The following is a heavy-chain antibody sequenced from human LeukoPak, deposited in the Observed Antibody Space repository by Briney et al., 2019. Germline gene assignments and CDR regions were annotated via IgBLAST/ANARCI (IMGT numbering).Heavy chain of an antibody. CDR3: GCSSSNYYYYMDV. CDR2: IYYSGST. V-gene: IGHV4-59*01. J-gene: IGHJ6*03. CDR1: GGSISSYY. Sequence: SETLSLTCTVSGGSISSYYWSWIRQPPGKGLEWIGYIYYSGSTNYNPSLKSRVTISVDTSKNQFSLKLSSVTAADTAVYYCGCSSSNYYYYMDVWGKGTTVTVPS. D-gene: IGHD6-13*01.